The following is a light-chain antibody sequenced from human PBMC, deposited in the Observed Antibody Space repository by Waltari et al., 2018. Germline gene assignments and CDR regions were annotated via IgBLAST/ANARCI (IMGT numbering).Light chain of an antibody. CDR1: SGINVGTYR. V-gene: IGLV5-45*02. CDR2: YKSDSGK. J-gene: IGLJ3*02. Sequence: QAVLTQPSSLSASPGASASLTCTLRSGINVGTYRIYWYQQTPGSPPQYLLRYKSDSGKQQAPGVPGRFAGSNDASANAGILLISGLQSEDEAEYYCMIWYSSAWVFGGGTKLTVL. CDR3: MIWYSSAWV.